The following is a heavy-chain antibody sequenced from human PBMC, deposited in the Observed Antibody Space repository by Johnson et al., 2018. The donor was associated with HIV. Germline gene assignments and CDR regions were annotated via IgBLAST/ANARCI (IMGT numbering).Heavy chain of an antibody. Sequence: QVQLVESGGGVVQSGRSLRLSCIASGFSFSNHGMHWVRQAPGNGLEWVARIWFDGKNKNYADSVRGRFTISRDNSRNTVYLEMNSLRVEDTAMYYCAKARSLLDYGGFDAFDIWGQGTLVIVSS. CDR3: AKARSLLDYGGFDAFDI. CDR1: GFSFSNHG. V-gene: IGHV3-33*03. CDR2: IWFDGKNK. J-gene: IGHJ3*02. D-gene: IGHD4-23*01.